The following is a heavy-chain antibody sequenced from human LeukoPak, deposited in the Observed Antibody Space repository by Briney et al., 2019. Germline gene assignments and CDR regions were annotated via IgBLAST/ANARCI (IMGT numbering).Heavy chain of an antibody. D-gene: IGHD2-2*01. Sequence: ASVKVSCKASGGTFSSYAISWVRQAPGQGLEWMGRIIPILGIANYAQKFQGRVTITADKSTSTAYMELRSLRSDDTAVYYCARDDCSSTSCYRGGDYWGQGTLVTVSS. V-gene: IGHV1-69*04. CDR2: IIPILGIA. CDR1: GGTFSSYA. J-gene: IGHJ4*02. CDR3: ARDDCSSTSCYRGGDY.